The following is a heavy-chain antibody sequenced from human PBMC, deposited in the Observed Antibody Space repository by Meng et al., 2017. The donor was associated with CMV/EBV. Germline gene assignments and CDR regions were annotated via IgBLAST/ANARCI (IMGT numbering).Heavy chain of an antibody. J-gene: IGHJ5*02. Sequence: ASVKVSCKASGYTFTSYYMHWVRQAPGQGLEWMGIINPSGGSTSYAQKFQGRVTMTRDTSTSTVYMELSSLRSEDTAVYYCARDFFSLEWLQYPPAPNWFDPWGRGTLVTVSS. D-gene: IGHD3-3*01. V-gene: IGHV1-46*01. CDR1: GYTFTSYY. CDR3: ARDFFSLEWLQYPPAPNWFDP. CDR2: INPSGGST.